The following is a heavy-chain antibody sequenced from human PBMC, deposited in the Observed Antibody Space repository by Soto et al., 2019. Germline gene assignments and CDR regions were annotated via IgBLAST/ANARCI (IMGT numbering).Heavy chain of an antibody. Sequence: QVQLQESGPGLVKPSETLSLTCTVSGGSISSYYWSWIRQPAGKGLEWIGRIYTSGSTNYNPSLKSRVTMSGHTSKNQYSLKLSSVPAADRAVYYCARDRRGTAMVSRWFDPWGQGTLVTVSS. J-gene: IGHJ5*02. V-gene: IGHV4-4*07. CDR2: IYTSGST. D-gene: IGHD5-18*01. CDR1: GGSISSYY. CDR3: ARDRRGTAMVSRWFDP.